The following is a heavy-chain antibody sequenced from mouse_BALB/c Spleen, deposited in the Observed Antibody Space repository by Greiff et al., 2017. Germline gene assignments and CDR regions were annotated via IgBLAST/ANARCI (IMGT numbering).Heavy chain of an antibody. CDR1: GFDFSRYW. Sequence: VQLKESGGGLVQPGGSLKLSCAASGFDFSRYWMSWVRQAPGKGLEWIGEINPDSSTINYTPSLKDKFIISRDNAKNTLYLQMSKVRSEDTALYYCARRGYYGSSPPFDYWGQGTTLTVSS. CDR2: INPDSSTI. J-gene: IGHJ2*01. CDR3: ARRGYYGSSPPFDY. V-gene: IGHV4-1*02. D-gene: IGHD1-1*01.